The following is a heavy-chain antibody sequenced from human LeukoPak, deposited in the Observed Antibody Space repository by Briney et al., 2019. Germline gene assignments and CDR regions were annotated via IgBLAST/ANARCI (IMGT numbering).Heavy chain of an antibody. Sequence: ASETLSLTCAVSGDSISSNNWWSWVRQPPGKGLEWIGEIYHSGSTNYNPSLKSRVTISVDKSKNQFSLKVSSVTAADTAVYYCTRAPPYGSGWSKGVLDYWGQGTLVTVSS. CDR2: IYHSGST. D-gene: IGHD6-19*01. CDR3: TRAPPYGSGWSKGVLDY. V-gene: IGHV4-4*02. CDR1: GDSISSNNW. J-gene: IGHJ4*02.